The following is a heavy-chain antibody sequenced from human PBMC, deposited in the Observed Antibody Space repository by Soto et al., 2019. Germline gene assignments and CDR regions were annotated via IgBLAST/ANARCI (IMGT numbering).Heavy chain of an antibody. CDR1: GFTFSSYG. J-gene: IGHJ3*02. CDR2: IWYDGSNK. Sequence: QVQLVESGGGVVQPGRSLRLSCAASGFTFSSYGMHWVRQAPGKGLEWVAVIWYDGSNKYYADSVKGRFTISRDNSKNTLYLQMNSLRAEDTAVYYCARPPTYCSGGSCEEGAFDIWGQGTMVTVSS. CDR3: ARPPTYCSGGSCEEGAFDI. V-gene: IGHV3-33*01. D-gene: IGHD2-15*01.